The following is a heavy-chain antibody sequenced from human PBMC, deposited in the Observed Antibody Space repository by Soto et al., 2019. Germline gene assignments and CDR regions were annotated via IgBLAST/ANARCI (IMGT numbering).Heavy chain of an antibody. CDR2: IHPSGDT. CDR1: GYKFTTYF. D-gene: IGHD2-15*01. CDR3: VRGYCTTSPCSGDFQF. J-gene: IGHJ1*01. Sequence: QVQLVQSGAELKNPGASVKVACKASGYKFTTYFIHWVRQAPGQGLEWMGMIHPSGDTGYAQKFRRRVTMTIDTSTTTAYMELRNLTSEDTAVYVSVRGYCTTSPCSGDFQFWGQGTLVTVSS. V-gene: IGHV1-46*01.